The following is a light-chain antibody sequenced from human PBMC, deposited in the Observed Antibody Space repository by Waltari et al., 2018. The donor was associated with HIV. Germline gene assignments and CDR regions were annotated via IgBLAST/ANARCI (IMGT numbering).Light chain of an antibody. CDR1: SPRTFY. CDR2: GKN. Sequence: SSELTQDPAVSVALGQTVRITCRGDSPRTFYASWYQQKPGPAPVLVIYGKNNRPSGMPDRFSGSSSGNTASLTITGAQAEDEADYYCNSRDNSANVVFGGGTKLTVL. V-gene: IGLV3-19*01. CDR3: NSRDNSANVV. J-gene: IGLJ2*01.